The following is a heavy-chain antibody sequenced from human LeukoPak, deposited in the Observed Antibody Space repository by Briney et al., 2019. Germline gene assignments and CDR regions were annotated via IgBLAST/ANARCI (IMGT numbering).Heavy chain of an antibody. Sequence: GGSLRLSCAASGFTFSSYAMSWVRQAPGKGLEWVSAISGSGGSTYYADSVKGRLTISRDNSKNTLYLQMNSLRAEDTAVYYCAKDPPSFPGHYDFWSGYFFYFDYWGQGTLVTVSS. CDR3: AKDPPSFPGHYDFWSGYFFYFDY. J-gene: IGHJ4*02. D-gene: IGHD3-3*01. V-gene: IGHV3-23*01. CDR1: GFTFSSYA. CDR2: ISGSGGST.